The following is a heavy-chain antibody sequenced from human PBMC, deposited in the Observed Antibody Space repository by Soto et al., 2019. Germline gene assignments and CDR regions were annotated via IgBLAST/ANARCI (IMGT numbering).Heavy chain of an antibody. V-gene: IGHV3-23*01. CDR3: AKEGNSGLYYFDY. CDR2: ISGSGGSP. D-gene: IGHD6-19*01. CDR1: GFTFSNYA. J-gene: IGHJ4*02. Sequence: GGSLRLSCAASGFTFSNYAMNWVRQAPGKGLEWVSTISGSGGSPYYADSVKGRFTISRDNSKNTLYLQMNSLRAGDSAIYYCAKEGNSGLYYFDYWGQGTLGTVSS.